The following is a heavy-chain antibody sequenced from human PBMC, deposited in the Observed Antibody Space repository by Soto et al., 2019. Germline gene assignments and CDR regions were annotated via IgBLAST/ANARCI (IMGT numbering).Heavy chain of an antibody. J-gene: IGHJ4*02. CDR3: ARLWGWFGDY. D-gene: IGHD3-10*01. CDR1: GGSISSYY. CDR2: IYYSGST. V-gene: IGHV4-59*08. Sequence: QVQLQESGPGLVKPSETLSLTCTVSGGSISSYYWSWIRQPPGKGLEWIGYIYYSGSTNYNPSLKRRVTLSVDPSKNQCSLKLSSVTAADTAVYYCARLWGWFGDYWGQGTLVTVSS.